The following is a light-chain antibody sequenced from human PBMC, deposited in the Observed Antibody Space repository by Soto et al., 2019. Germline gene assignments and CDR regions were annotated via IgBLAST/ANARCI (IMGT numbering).Light chain of an antibody. Sequence: QSVLTQPASVSGSPGQSVAISCSGTNGDVGGYNYVSWYQQHAGTAPKLMIYDVTNRPSGVSDRFSGSKSGNTASLTISGLQAEDEADYYCSSYTSNSTRVFGSGTKVTV. CDR1: NGDVGGYNY. J-gene: IGLJ1*01. CDR2: DVT. CDR3: SSYTSNSTRV. V-gene: IGLV2-14*03.